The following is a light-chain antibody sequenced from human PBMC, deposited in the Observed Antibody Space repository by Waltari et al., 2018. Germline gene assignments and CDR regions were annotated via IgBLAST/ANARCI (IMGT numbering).Light chain of an antibody. CDR1: SGSLSSTSY. J-gene: IGLJ3*02. CDR3: LLYMGSGIWV. Sequence: QTVVTQEPSLSVSPGGTVTLTCALSSGSLSSTSYASGYQQSPGHAARTVVKKTSGRYSGVPDRFSGSVLGNKAALTITGAQADDESDYYCLLYMGSGIWVFGGGTKLTVL. CDR2: KTS. V-gene: IGLV8-61*01.